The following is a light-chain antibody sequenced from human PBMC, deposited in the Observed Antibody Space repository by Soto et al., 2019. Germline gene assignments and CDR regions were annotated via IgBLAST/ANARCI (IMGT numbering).Light chain of an antibody. CDR3: TSYVANSSFV. Sequence: QSALTQPPSASGSPGRSVTSSCTGTRSDVGGYYNVSWYQQLPGKAPKLMIYEVSKRPSGVPDRFSGSKSGNTASLTVSGPEAGDEADCYCTSYVANSSFVFGGGTKVTVL. V-gene: IGLV2-8*01. CDR1: RSDVGGYYN. J-gene: IGLJ2*01. CDR2: EVS.